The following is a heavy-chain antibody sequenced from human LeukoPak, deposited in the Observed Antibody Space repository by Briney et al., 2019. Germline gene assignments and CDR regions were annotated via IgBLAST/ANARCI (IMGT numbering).Heavy chain of an antibody. D-gene: IGHD2-2*01. CDR2: IYYSGST. CDR3: ARVPAALNWFDP. Sequence: SENLSLTCTVSGGSISSGDYYWSWIRQPPGKGLEWIGYIYYSGSTYYNPSLKSRVTISVDTSKNRFSLKLSSVTAADTAVYYCARVPAALNWFDPWGQGTLVTVSS. CDR1: GGSISSGDYY. J-gene: IGHJ5*02. V-gene: IGHV4-30-4*08.